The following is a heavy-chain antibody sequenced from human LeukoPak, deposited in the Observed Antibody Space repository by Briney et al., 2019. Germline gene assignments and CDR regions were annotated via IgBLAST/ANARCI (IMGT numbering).Heavy chain of an antibody. J-gene: IGHJ4*02. D-gene: IGHD3-22*01. CDR2: ISSSSSYI. CDR3: ARGITMIVVVSDY. CDR1: GFTFSSYS. Sequence: GGSLRLSCAASGFTFSSYSMNWVRQAPGKGLEWVSSISSSSSYIYYADSVKGRFTISRDNAKNSLYLQMNSLRAEDTAVYYCARGITMIVVVSDYWGQGTPVTVSS. V-gene: IGHV3-21*01.